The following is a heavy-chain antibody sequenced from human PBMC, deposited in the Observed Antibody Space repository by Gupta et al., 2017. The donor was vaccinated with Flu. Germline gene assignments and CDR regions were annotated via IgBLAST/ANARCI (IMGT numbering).Heavy chain of an antibody. J-gene: IGHJ4*02. CDR3: AGSDVEQLALDS. CDR2: MYYTGSA. D-gene: IGHD6-13*01. CDR1: GGAISGSY. Sequence: QVQLQESGPGLVKPSETLSLTCTVSGGAISGSYWSWIRQPPGKGLEWLGHMYYTGSANYNPSLKSRLYISIDTSKTQFSLKLSSVTAADTALYYCAGSDVEQLALDSWGQGILVTVSS. V-gene: IGHV4-59*01.